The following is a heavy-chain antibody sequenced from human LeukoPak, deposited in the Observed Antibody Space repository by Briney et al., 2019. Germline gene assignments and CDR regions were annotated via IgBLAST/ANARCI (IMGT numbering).Heavy chain of an antibody. V-gene: IGHV3-15*01. D-gene: IGHD4-17*01. CDR1: GFXFSNTW. CDR2: IKRIIDGGTT. J-gene: IGHJ4*02. CDR3: AAQGGSGDLRY. Sequence: PGGSLRLSCAASGFXFSNTWMNWVRQAPGKGLEWVGRIKRIIDGGTTDYAAPVKGRFTVSRDDSINTLYLQMSSLKTEDTAVYYWAAQGGSGDLRYWDQGTLVTVSS.